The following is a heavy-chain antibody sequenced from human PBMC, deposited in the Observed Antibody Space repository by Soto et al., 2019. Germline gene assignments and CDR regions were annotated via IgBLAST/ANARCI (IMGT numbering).Heavy chain of an antibody. D-gene: IGHD2-2*01. Sequence: AGGSLRLSCAASGFTFSSYGMHWVRQAPGKGLEWVAVISYDGSNKYYADSVKGRFTISRDNSKNTLYLQMNSLRAEDTAVYYCGIHWSVVVPPSFDPWGQGTLVTVSS. V-gene: IGHV3-30*03. CDR3: GIHWSVVVPPSFDP. J-gene: IGHJ5*02. CDR2: ISYDGSNK. CDR1: GFTFSSYG.